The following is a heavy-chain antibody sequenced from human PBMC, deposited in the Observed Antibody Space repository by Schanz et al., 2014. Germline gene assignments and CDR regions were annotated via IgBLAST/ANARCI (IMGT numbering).Heavy chain of an antibody. D-gene: IGHD1-26*01. V-gene: IGHV1-46*01. CDR3: ARDRDQWDGNFCDF. J-gene: IGHJ4*02. CDR1: EYTFTRHY. CDR2: IHSTGGTT. Sequence: QVQVIQSGPEVKKPGTAVKVSCKASEYTFTRHYMHWVRQAPGQGLEWMGIIHSTGGTTSHAQKFQGRVTMTRDTSTSTVYMELRSLRSDDTAVYYCARDRDQWDGNFCDFWGQGTLVTVSS.